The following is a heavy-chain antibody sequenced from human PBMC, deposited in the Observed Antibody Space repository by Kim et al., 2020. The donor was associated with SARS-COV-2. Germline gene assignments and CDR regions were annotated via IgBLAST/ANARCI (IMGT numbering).Heavy chain of an antibody. Sequence: GGSLRLSCAASGFTFDDYAMHWVRQAPGKGLEWVSGISWNSGSIGYADSVKGRFTISRDNAKNSLYLQMNSLRAEDTALYYCAKRGSSGYYFPGWFDPWGQGTLVTVSS. J-gene: IGHJ5*02. D-gene: IGHD3-22*01. CDR2: ISWNSGSI. CDR1: GFTFDDYA. V-gene: IGHV3-9*01. CDR3: AKRGSSGYYFPGWFDP.